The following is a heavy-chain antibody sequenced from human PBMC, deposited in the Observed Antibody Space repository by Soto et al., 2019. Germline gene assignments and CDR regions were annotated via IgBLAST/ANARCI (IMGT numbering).Heavy chain of an antibody. CDR1: GYTFTSYG. V-gene: IGHV1-18*01. CDR2: ISAYNGNT. J-gene: IGHJ4*02. CDR3: ASDNSLGTTVTTSLDY. Sequence: ASVKVSCKASGYTFTSYGISWVRQAPGQGLEWMGWISAYNGNTNYAQKLQGRVTMTTDTSTSTAYMELRSLRSDDTAVYYCASDNSLGTTVTTSLDYWGQGTLVTVSS. D-gene: IGHD4-17*01.